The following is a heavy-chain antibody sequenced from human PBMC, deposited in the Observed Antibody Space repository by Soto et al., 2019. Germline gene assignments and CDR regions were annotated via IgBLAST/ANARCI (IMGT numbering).Heavy chain of an antibody. D-gene: IGHD6-25*01. CDR3: ARPIRSGYTDAFDV. CDR2: IYYSGST. J-gene: IGHJ3*01. Sequence: QVQLQESGPGLVKPSETLSLTCTVSGGSISTYYWSWVRQTPEKGLEWIGYIYYSGSTNYNPSLMSRVTISVDTSKNQFSLKVRSLTAADTAVYYCARPIRSGYTDAFDVWGQGTMVTVSS. CDR1: GGSISTYY. V-gene: IGHV4-59*01.